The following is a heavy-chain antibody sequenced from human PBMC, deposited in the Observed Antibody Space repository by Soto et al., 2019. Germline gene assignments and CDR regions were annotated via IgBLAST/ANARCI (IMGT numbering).Heavy chain of an antibody. Sequence: EVQLVESGGGLVQPGGSLRLSCAASGFTFSSYSMNWVRQAPGKGLEWVSCIGTSSSTIYYADSVKGRFTISRDNAKNSLYLQMNSLRDEDTAVYYCARVSRWDDDFFDWGQGTLVTVSS. CDR3: ARVSRWDDDFFD. D-gene: IGHD1-1*01. CDR1: GFTFSSYS. J-gene: IGHJ4*02. V-gene: IGHV3-48*02. CDR2: IGTSSSTI.